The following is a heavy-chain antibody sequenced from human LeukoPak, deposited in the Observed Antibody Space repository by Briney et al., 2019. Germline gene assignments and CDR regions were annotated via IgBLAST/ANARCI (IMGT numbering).Heavy chain of an antibody. J-gene: IGHJ4*02. V-gene: IGHV4-59*13. CDR3: ARGGMTTVNNFDY. Sequence: SETLSLTCTVSGGSISRYYWSWIRRPPGKGLEWIGYIYYIGSPNYNPSLKSRVTMSVDTSKNQLFLQLKSVTAADTAVYYCARGGMTTVNNFDYWGQGTLDTVSS. CDR2: IYYIGSP. CDR1: GGSISRYY. D-gene: IGHD4-4*01.